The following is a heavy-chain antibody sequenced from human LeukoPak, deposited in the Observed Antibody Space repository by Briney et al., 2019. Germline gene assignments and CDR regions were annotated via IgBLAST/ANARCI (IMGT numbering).Heavy chain of an antibody. CDR2: ISSSSSTI. CDR3: ARTAVTYYYDSGKAFDI. Sequence: GGSLRLSCGASGFIFSSYGMHWVRQAPGKGLEWVSYISSSSSTIYYADSVKGRFTISRDNAKNSLYLQMNSLRAEDTAVYYCARTAVTYYYDSGKAFDIWGQGTMVTVSS. CDR1: GFIFSSYG. J-gene: IGHJ3*02. D-gene: IGHD3-22*01. V-gene: IGHV3-48*01.